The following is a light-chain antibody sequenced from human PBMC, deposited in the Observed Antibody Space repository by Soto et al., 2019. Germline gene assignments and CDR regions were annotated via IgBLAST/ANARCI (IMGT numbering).Light chain of an antibody. V-gene: IGLV2-14*01. CDR3: SSYTSSTVV. CDR1: SSDVGGYNY. Sequence: QSVLTQPASVSGSPGQSITISCTGTSSDVGGYNYVSWYQQHPGKAPKLMIYEVSNRPAGVSKRFSGSKSGNTASLTISGLQAEDEADYYCSSYTSSTVVFGGGTKVTVL. CDR2: EVS. J-gene: IGLJ2*01.